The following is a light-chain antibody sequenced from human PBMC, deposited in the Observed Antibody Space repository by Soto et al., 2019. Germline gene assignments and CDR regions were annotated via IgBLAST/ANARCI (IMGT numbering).Light chain of an antibody. Sequence: EIVLTQSPGTLSLSPGERATLSCRASQSVSSNYLAWYQQKPGQAPRLLIYGASSRATGIPDRFSGSGSGPDFTLTISRLEPEDFAVYYCQQYGNSPTFGQGTKVEIK. J-gene: IGKJ1*01. CDR3: QQYGNSPT. CDR1: QSVSSNY. V-gene: IGKV3-20*01. CDR2: GAS.